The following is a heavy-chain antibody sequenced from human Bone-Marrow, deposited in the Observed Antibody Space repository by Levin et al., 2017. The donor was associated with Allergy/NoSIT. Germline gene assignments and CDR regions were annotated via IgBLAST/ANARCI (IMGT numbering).Heavy chain of an antibody. D-gene: IGHD1-7*01. CDR2: MNPAAGGS. CDR1: SYAFSQYY. J-gene: IGHJ1*01. CDR3: ATDKSPWAELRTNF. V-gene: IGHV1-2*02. Sequence: ASVKVSCKASSYAFSQYYIQWVRQAPGHGLEWVGWMNPAAGGSGSAQRFQGRVTLTRDTSISTAYMELRGLTSGDTAVYYCATDKSPWAELRTNFWGPGTLVTVSS.